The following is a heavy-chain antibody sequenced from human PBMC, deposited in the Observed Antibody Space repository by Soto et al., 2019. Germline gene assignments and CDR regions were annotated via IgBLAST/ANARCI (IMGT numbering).Heavy chain of an antibody. V-gene: IGHV4-34*01. Sequence: PSGTLSLTCAVHRGSFRGYYWSWIRKPQGKGLEWIGESNHSGSTNYNPSLKSRVTISVDTSKNQFSLKLSSVTAADTAVYYCERGSYCSGAGCYSSCYALDIWGQGTMGT. CDR3: ERGSYCSGAGCYSSCYALDI. CDR2: SNHSGST. J-gene: IGHJ3*02. CDR1: RGSFRGYY. D-gene: IGHD2-15*01.